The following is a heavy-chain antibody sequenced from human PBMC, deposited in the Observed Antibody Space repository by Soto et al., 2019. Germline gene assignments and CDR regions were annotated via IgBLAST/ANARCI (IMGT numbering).Heavy chain of an antibody. CDR2: IKSKTDGGTT. D-gene: IGHD3-3*01. Sequence: EVQLVESGGGLVKPGGSLRLSCTASGFTFSNAWISWVRQAPGKGLEWVGRIKSKTDGGTTDFAAPVRGRLSISRDDSKDTVYLQMFSLKSEDTAVYYCTASAHYDDFVDVWGRGTTVTVSS. V-gene: IGHV3-15*05. CDR3: TASAHYDDFVDV. J-gene: IGHJ6*04. CDR1: GFTFSNAW.